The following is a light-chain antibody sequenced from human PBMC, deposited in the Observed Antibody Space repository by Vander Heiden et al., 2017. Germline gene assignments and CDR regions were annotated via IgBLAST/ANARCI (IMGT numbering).Light chain of an antibody. V-gene: IGKV1-9*01. CDR1: QGISSY. CDR2: AAS. CDR3: QQLNSYPLT. J-gene: IGKJ4*01. Sequence: DIQLTQSPSFLSASVGDRVTITCRASQGISSYLAWYQQKPGKAPKLLSYAASTLQSGVPSRFSGSGSGTEFTLTISSLQPEYFATYYCQQLNSYPLTFGGGTKVEIK.